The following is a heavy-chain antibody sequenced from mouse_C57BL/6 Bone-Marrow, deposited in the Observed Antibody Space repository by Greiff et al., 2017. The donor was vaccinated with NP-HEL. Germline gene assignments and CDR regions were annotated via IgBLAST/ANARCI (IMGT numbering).Heavy chain of an antibody. CDR2: SRNKANDYTT. D-gene: IGHD4-1*01. CDR1: GFTFSDFY. CDR3: ARDAPNWDGFDY. Sequence: EVKLVESGGGLVQSGRSLRLSCATSGFTFSDFYMEWVRQAPGKGLEWIAASRNKANDYTTEYSASVKGRFIVSRDTSQSILYLQMNALRAEDTAIYYCARDAPNWDGFDYWGQGTTLTVSS. J-gene: IGHJ2*01. V-gene: IGHV7-1*01.